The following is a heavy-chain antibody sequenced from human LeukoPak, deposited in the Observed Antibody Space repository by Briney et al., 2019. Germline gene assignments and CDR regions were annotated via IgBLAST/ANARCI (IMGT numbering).Heavy chain of an antibody. CDR1: GLTFSSYV. Sequence: GRSLRLSCAASGLTFSSYVMHWVRQAPGKGLEWVAFIRFDGSNKYYRDSVKGRFTISRDNSKNTLYLQLDYLRTEDTAVYYCAKEPKEWELPDYWGQGTLVTVSS. V-gene: IGHV3-30*02. CDR2: IRFDGSNK. D-gene: IGHD1-26*01. J-gene: IGHJ4*02. CDR3: AKEPKEWELPDY.